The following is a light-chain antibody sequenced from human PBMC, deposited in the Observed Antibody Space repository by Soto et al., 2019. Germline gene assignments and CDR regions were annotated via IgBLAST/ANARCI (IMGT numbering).Light chain of an antibody. Sequence: DIQMTQSPSFVSASVGDRVTITCRSSQAVSTWLAWYQQKPGDAPKLLIYASSTLQSGVPSRFSGSGSGTDFPLTIRILQPEDFATYYCQQSNSFPRTFGGGTKVEIK. V-gene: IGKV1-12*01. CDR3: QQSNSFPRT. J-gene: IGKJ4*01. CDR1: QAVSTW. CDR2: ASS.